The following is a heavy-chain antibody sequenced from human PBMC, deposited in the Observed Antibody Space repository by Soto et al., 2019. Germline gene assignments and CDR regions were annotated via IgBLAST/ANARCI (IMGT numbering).Heavy chain of an antibody. CDR3: ARDPSGGDYYYYYGMDV. CDR2: IYYSGST. CDR1: GGSISSGGYS. Sequence: SETLSLTCAVSGGSISSGGYSWSWIRQPPGKGLEWIGYIYYSGSTNYNPSPKSRVTISVDTSKNQFSLKLSSVTAADTAVYYCARDPSGGDYYYYYGMDVWGQGTTVTVSS. D-gene: IGHD6-25*01. J-gene: IGHJ6*02. V-gene: IGHV4-61*08.